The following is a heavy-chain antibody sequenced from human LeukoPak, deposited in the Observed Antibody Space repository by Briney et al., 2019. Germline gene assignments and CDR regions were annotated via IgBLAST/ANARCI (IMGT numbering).Heavy chain of an antibody. CDR1: GFTFSSYS. CDR3: ASFYDSSAEGDYFDY. CDR2: ISSSSSYI. J-gene: IGHJ4*02. Sequence: AGSLRLSCAASGFTFSSYSMNWVRQAPGKGLEWVSSISSSSSYIYYADSVKGRFTISRDNAKNSLYLQMNSLRAEDTAVYYCASFYDSSAEGDYFDYWGQGTLVTVSS. D-gene: IGHD3-22*01. V-gene: IGHV3-21*01.